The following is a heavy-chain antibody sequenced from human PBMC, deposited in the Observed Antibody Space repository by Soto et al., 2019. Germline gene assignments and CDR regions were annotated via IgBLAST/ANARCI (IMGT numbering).Heavy chain of an antibody. J-gene: IGHJ4*02. V-gene: IGHV1-46*03. CDR3: ARDLTGGPTYYDFWSGYSPVDY. CDR1: GYNFTIYY. Sequence: ASVKVSCTASGYNFTIYYMHWVRQAPGQGLEWMGIIDPSGGSTSYAQKFQGRVSMTRDTSTSTVYMDLSSLRSEDTAVYYCARDLTGGPTYYDFWSGYSPVDYWGLGTLVTVS. D-gene: IGHD3-3*01. CDR2: IDPSGGST.